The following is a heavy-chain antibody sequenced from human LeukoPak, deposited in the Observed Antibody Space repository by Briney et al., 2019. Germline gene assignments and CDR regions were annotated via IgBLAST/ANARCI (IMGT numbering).Heavy chain of an antibody. V-gene: IGHV1-2*02. D-gene: IGHD2-2*01. J-gene: IGHJ6*02. Sequence: ASVKVSCKASGSTFTGYYMHWVRQAPGQGLEWMGWINPNSGGTYYAQKFQGRATMTRDTSLSTAYMELSRLRSDDTAVYYCTRATSVVVPAADHYYYGMDVWGQGTTVTVSS. CDR1: GSTFTGYY. CDR2: INPNSGGT. CDR3: TRATSVVVPAADHYYYGMDV.